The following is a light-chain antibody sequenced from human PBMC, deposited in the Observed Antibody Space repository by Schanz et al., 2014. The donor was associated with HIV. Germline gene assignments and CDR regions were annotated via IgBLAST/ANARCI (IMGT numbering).Light chain of an antibody. CDR1: QSISSY. V-gene: IGKV1-39*01. CDR3: QQTYSTPLT. CDR2: AAS. Sequence: DIQMTQSPSSLSASVGDRVTLTCRASQSISSYLNWYQQKPGKAPELLIYAASGLQSGVPSTFSGSGSGTDFTLTISSLQPEDFATYYCQQTYSTPLTFGGGTKVEIK. J-gene: IGKJ4*01.